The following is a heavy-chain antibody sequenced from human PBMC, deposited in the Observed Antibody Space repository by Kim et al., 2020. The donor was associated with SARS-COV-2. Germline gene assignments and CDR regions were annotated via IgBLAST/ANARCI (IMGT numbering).Heavy chain of an antibody. CDR1: GFTFDDYA. J-gene: IGHJ2*01. CDR2: ISWNSGSI. Sequence: GGSLRPSCAASGFTFDDYAMHWVRQAPGKDLEWVSGISWNSGSIGYADSVKGRFTISRDNAKNSLYLQMNSLRAEDTALYYCAKDMRIAVARGYFDLWGR. CDR3: AKDMRIAVARGYFDL. D-gene: IGHD6-19*01. V-gene: IGHV3-9*01.